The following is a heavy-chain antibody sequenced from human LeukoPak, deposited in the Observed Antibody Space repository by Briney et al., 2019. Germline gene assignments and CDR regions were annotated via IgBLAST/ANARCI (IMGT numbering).Heavy chain of an antibody. J-gene: IGHJ4*02. D-gene: IGHD2-21*02. CDR2: ISSSGNST. V-gene: IGHV3-64D*06. CDR3: SSCRILLTAIPDY. CDR1: GFTFSKYA. Sequence: GGSLRLSRSASGFTFSKYAIHWVRQAPGKGLEYVSAISSSGNSTYYADSVKGRFTISRDNSKNTVSLQMSSLRAEDTAVYYCSSCRILLTAIPDYWGQGTLVTVSS.